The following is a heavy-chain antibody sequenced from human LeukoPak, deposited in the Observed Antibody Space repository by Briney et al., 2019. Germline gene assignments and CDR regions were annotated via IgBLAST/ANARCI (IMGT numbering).Heavy chain of an antibody. V-gene: IGHV1-8*01. CDR2: MNPNSGNT. D-gene: IGHD4-17*01. J-gene: IGHJ4*02. Sequence: ASVKVSCKTSGYTFTSDDINWVRQATGQGLEWMGWMNPNSGNTGYAQKFQGRVTMTRNTSISTAYMELSSLRSEDTAMYYCARSPTGLRKRNDFWGRGTLVTVSS. CDR1: GYTFTSDD. CDR3: ARSPTGLRKRNDF.